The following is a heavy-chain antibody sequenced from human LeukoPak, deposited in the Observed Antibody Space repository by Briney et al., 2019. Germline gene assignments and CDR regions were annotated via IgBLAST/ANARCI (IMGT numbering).Heavy chain of an antibody. J-gene: IGHJ4*02. D-gene: IGHD2-2*01. CDR3: ARQSYADVRYYSDY. Sequence: GGPLRLSCAASGFTFSSYAMSWVRQAPGRGLEWVSGISGSGGSTYYADSVKGRFTISRDNSKNTLYLQMKSLRVENTAIYYCARQSYADVRYYSDYWGQGTLVTVSS. V-gene: IGHV3-23*01. CDR2: ISGSGGST. CDR1: GFTFSSYA.